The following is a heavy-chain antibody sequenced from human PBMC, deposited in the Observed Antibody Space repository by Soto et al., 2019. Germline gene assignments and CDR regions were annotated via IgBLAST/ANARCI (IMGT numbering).Heavy chain of an antibody. V-gene: IGHV4-4*07. CDR3: AREFGVAEAYYYYYGMDV. D-gene: IGHD6-19*01. CDR2: IYTSGST. CDR1: GGSISSYY. J-gene: IGHJ6*02. Sequence: SETLSLTCTVSGGSISSYYWSWIRQPAGKGLEWIGRIYTSGSTNYNPSLKSRVTMSVDTSKNQFSLKLSSVTAADTAVYYCAREFGVAEAYYYYYGMDVWGQGTTVTVSS.